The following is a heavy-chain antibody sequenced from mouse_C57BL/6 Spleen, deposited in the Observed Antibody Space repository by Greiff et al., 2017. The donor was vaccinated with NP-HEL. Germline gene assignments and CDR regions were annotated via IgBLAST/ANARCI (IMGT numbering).Heavy chain of an antibody. V-gene: IGHV1-55*01. CDR3: ARSAYYSNYGGFAY. D-gene: IGHD2-5*01. Sequence: QVQLQQPGAELVKPGASVKMSCKASGYTFTSYWITWVKQRPGQGLEWIGDIYPGSGSTNYNEKFKSKATLTVDTSSSPAYMQLSSLTSEDSAVYYCARSAYYSNYGGFAYWGQGTLVTVSA. CDR2: IYPGSGST. J-gene: IGHJ3*01. CDR1: GYTFTSYW.